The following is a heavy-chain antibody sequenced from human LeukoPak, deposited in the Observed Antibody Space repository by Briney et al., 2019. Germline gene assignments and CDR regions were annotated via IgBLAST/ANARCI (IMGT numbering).Heavy chain of an antibody. CDR2: ISSSSSYI. CDR1: GFTFSSYS. Sequence: GGSLRLSCAASGFTFSSYSMNWVRQAPGKGLEWVSSISSSSSYIYYADSAKGRFTISRDNAKNSLYLQMNSLRAEDTAVYYCARDEFLVRGVLKLFYYWGQGTLVTVSS. V-gene: IGHV3-21*01. CDR3: ARDEFLVRGVLKLFYY. D-gene: IGHD3-10*01. J-gene: IGHJ4*02.